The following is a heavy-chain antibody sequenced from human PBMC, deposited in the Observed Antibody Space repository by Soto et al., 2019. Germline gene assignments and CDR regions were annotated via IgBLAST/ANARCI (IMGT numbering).Heavy chain of an antibody. Sequence: QVQLQQWGAGLLKPSETLSLTCAVYGGSFSGYYWSWIRQPPGKGLEWIGEINHSGSTNYNPSLKSRVTISVDTSKNQFSLKLSSVTAADTAVYYCAREGRVTMVRGAPCWFDPWGQGTLVTVS. CDR1: GGSFSGYY. D-gene: IGHD3-10*01. CDR3: AREGRVTMVRGAPCWFDP. CDR2: INHSGST. J-gene: IGHJ5*02. V-gene: IGHV4-34*01.